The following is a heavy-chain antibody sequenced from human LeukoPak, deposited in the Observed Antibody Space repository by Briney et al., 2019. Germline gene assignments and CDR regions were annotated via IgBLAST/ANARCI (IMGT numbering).Heavy chain of an antibody. CDR2: ISVSAGST. CDR1: GFTFSTYA. Sequence: GGSLRLSCAASGFTFSTYAMSWVRQAPGKGLEWVSAISVSAGSTYYADSVKGRFTISRDNSKNTLYLQMNSLRAEDTAVYYCATGSVRYSASWYSQEGDYWGQGTLVTVSS. J-gene: IGHJ4*02. CDR3: ATGSVRYSASWYSQEGDY. V-gene: IGHV3-23*01. D-gene: IGHD6-13*01.